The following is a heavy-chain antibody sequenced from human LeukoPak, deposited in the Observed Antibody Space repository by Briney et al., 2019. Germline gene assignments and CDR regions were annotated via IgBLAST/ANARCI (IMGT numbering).Heavy chain of an antibody. Sequence: GGSLRLSCAASGFTFRSYDMNWVRQPPGKGLEWVSVISGSGTSTYYADSVKGRFTISRDNSKNTLYLQMNSLRAEDTAVYYCAKRSTENAFDFWGQGTMVTLSS. J-gene: IGHJ3*01. CDR3: AKRSTENAFDF. CDR1: GFTFRSYD. V-gene: IGHV3-23*01. CDR2: ISGSGTST.